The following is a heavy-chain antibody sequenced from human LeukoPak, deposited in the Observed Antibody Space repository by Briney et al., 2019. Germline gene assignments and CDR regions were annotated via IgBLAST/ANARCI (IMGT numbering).Heavy chain of an antibody. CDR2: LSGAGDHP. D-gene: IGHD3-10*01. CDR1: GFTFSSYA. V-gene: IGHV3-23*01. Sequence: GRSLRLSCAASGFTFSSYAMSWVRQAPGKGLEWVSGLSGAGDHPYHADYVKGRFTISRDNSKNTLYLQMNSLRAEDTAVYYCAKVLTMIRGKDYWGQGTLVTVSS. CDR3: AKVLTMIRGKDY. J-gene: IGHJ4*02.